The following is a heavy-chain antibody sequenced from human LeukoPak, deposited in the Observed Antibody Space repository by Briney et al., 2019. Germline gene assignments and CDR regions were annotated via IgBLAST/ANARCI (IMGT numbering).Heavy chain of an antibody. D-gene: IGHD3-3*01. V-gene: IGHV3-30*03. CDR3: ARDIPYDFSDMDV. CDR1: GFTFSSYG. CDR2: ISYDGSNK. J-gene: IGHJ6*03. Sequence: GRSLRLSCAASGFTFSSYGMHWVRQAPGKGLEWVAVISYDGSNKYYADSVKGRFTISRDNAKNSLYLQMNSLRAEDTAVYYCARDIPYDFSDMDVWGKGTTVTVSS.